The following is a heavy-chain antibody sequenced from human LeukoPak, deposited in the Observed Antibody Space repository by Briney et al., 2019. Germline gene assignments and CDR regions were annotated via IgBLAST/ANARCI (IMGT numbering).Heavy chain of an antibody. D-gene: IGHD3-10*01. J-gene: IGHJ5*02. CDR1: GGSITISNYY. Sequence: SETLSLTCTVSGGSITISNYYWGWIRQPPGKGLEWIGSIYYSGSTYYNPSLKSRVTISVDTSKNQFSLKLSSVTAADTAVYYCARQRYYYGSGSYYKSWGQGTLVTVSS. CDR2: IYYSGST. V-gene: IGHV4-39*01. CDR3: ARQRYYYGSGSYYKS.